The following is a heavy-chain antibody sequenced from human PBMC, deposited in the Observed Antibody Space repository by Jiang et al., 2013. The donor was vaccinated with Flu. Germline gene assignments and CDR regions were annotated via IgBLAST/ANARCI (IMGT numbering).Heavy chain of an antibody. J-gene: IGHJ4*02. V-gene: IGHV3-30-3*01. CDR3: ARDRDIVATICDY. CDR1: GFTFSSYA. CDR2: ISYDGSNK. D-gene: IGHD5-12*01. Sequence: GFTFSSYAMHWVRPGVQARGLEWVAVISYDGSNKYYADSVKGRFTISRDNSKNTLYLQMNSLRAEDTAVYYCARDRDIVATICDYWGQGTLVTVSS.